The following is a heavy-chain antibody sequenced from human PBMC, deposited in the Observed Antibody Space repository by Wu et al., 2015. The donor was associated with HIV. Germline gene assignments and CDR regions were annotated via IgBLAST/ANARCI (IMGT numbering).Heavy chain of an antibody. J-gene: IGHJ4*02. Sequence: QVQLVQSGAEVKKPGSSVKVSCKASGGTFSSYAISWVRQAPGQGLEWMGGIIPIFGTANYAQKFQGRVTITTDESTSTAYMELSSLRSEDSALYFCAKERQRDYPFVTGLPENYFDNWGQGTRVTVS. CDR2: IIPIFGTA. CDR1: GGTFSSYA. CDR3: AKERQRDYPFVTGLPENYFDN. V-gene: IGHV1-69*05. D-gene: IGHD2-21*02.